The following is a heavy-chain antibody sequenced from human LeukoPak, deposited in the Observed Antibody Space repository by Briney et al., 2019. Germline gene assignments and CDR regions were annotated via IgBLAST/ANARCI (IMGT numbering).Heavy chain of an antibody. D-gene: IGHD5-18*01. CDR3: ARQDTAMVRGIHWYFDL. CDR1: GGSISSYY. V-gene: IGHV4-59*08. J-gene: IGHJ2*01. Sequence: SETLSLTCTVSGGSISSYYWSWLRQPPGKGLEWIGYIYYSGSTNYNPSLKSRVTISVDTSKNQFSLKLSSVTAADTAVYYCARQDTAMVRGIHWYFDLWGRGTLVTVSS. CDR2: IYYSGST.